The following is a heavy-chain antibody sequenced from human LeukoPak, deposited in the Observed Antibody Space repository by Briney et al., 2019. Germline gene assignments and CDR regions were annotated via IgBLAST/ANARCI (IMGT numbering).Heavy chain of an antibody. CDR3: ARDAGDDIVVVPGDYGMDV. V-gene: IGHV1-18*01. J-gene: IGHJ6*02. Sequence: ASVKVSCKASGYTFTSYGISWVRQAPGQGLEWMGWISAYNGNTNYAQKLQGRVTMTTDTSTSTAYMELRSLRSDDTVVYYCARDAGDDIVVVPGDYGMDVWGQGTTVTVSS. CDR2: ISAYNGNT. D-gene: IGHD2-2*01. CDR1: GYTFTSYG.